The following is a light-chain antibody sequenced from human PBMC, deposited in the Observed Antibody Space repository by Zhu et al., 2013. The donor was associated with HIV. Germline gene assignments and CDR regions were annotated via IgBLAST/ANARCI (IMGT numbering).Light chain of an antibody. CDR3: QHYSSAPWT. Sequence: DIQMTQSPSSLSASVGDRITITCRASQGISNYVVWYQQKPGKVPKALIYSASTLQSGVPPRFSGSGSGTDFTLTITSLQPDDVATYYCQHYSSAPWTFGQGTKVEIK. CDR1: QGISNY. J-gene: IGKJ1*01. V-gene: IGKV1-27*01. CDR2: SAS.